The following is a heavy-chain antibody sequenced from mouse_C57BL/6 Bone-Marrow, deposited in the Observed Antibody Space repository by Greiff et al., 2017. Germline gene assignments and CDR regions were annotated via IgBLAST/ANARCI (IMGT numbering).Heavy chain of an antibody. CDR3: ARPYYSNYWYFEV. V-gene: IGHV1-55*01. CDR1: GYTFTSYW. D-gene: IGHD2-5*01. J-gene: IGHJ1*03. Sequence: VQLQQPGAELVKPGASVKMSCKASGYTFTSYWITWVKQRPGQGLEWIGDIYPGSGSTNYNEQFKSKATLTVDTSSSTAYMQLSSLTSEDSAVYYCARPYYSNYWYFEVWGTGTTVTVSS. CDR2: IYPGSGST.